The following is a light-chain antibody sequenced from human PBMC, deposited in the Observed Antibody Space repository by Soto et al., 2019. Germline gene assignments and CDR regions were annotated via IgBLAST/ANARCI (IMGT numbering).Light chain of an antibody. J-gene: IGLJ1*01. CDR2: RDN. V-gene: IGLV1-44*01. Sequence: QSVLTQPPSVSGTPGQRVTVSCSGGRSNIGSNTVHWYQQLPGAAPTLLIYRDNQRPSGVPDRFAASKSGTSASLAISGLQSEDEGDYYCAAWADRHNVLSVFGTGTKGTVL. CDR3: AAWADRHNVLSV. CDR1: RSNIGSNT.